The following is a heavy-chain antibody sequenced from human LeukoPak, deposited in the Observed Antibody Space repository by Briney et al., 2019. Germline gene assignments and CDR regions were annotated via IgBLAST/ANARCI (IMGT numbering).Heavy chain of an antibody. CDR1: GFTFDDYG. V-gene: IGHV3-66*02. CDR3: VRDYNWGFDY. CDR2: IYSGGST. J-gene: IGHJ4*02. Sequence: GGSLRLSCAASGFTFDDYGMSWVRQAPGKGLEWVSGIYSGGSTYYADSVKGRFTISRDNSKSTLYLQMNSLRVEDTSIYYCVRDYNWGFDYWGQGTVVTVSS. D-gene: IGHD1-1*01.